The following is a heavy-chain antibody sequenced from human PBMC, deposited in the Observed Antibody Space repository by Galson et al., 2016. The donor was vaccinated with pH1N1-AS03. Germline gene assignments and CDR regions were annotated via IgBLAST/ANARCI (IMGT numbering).Heavy chain of an antibody. D-gene: IGHD1-26*01. CDR2: IYYRGAT. CDR1: GDSINSSPYY. CDR3: ARHVSGSYPNNLDY. V-gene: IGHV4-39*07. Sequence: ETLSLTCTVSGDSINSSPYYWGWIRQPPGKGLEWIGTIYYRGATYYSPSLKSRVTISIDTSRNQFSLNLRSVTAADTAVYYCARHVSGSYPNNLDYWGQGTLVIVSS. J-gene: IGHJ4*02.